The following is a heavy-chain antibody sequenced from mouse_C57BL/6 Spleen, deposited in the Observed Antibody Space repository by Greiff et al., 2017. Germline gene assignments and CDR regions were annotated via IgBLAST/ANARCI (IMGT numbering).Heavy chain of an antibody. V-gene: IGHV1-22*01. CDR2: INPNNGGT. D-gene: IGHD1-1*01. CDR3: AREWNYYGSSHFDY. J-gene: IGHJ2*01. CDR1: GYTFTDYN. Sequence: EVKLMESGPELVKPGASVKMSCKASGYTFTDYNMHWVKQSHGKSLEWIGYINPNNGGTSYNQKFKGKATLTVNKSSSTAYMELRSLTSEDSAVYYCAREWNYYGSSHFDYWGQGTTLTVSS.